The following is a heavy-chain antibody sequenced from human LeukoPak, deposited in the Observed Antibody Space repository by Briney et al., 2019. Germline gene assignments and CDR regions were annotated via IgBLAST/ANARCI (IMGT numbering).Heavy chain of an antibody. CDR3: AREGYGDYGLRGYFDY. CDR2: IYYSGST. Sequence: PSETLSLTCTVSGGSISSSSSYWGWLRQPPGKGLEWIGSIYYSGSTYYIPSLKSRVTISVDTSKNQFSLKLSSVTAADTAVYYCAREGYGDYGLRGYFDYWGQGTLVTVSS. V-gene: IGHV4-39*07. CDR1: GGSISSSSSY. D-gene: IGHD4-17*01. J-gene: IGHJ4*02.